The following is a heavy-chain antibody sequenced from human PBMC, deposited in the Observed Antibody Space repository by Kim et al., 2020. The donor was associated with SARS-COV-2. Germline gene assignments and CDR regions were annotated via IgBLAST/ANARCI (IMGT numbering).Heavy chain of an antibody. V-gene: IGHV5-51*01. Sequence: GESLKISCKTSGYIFTNYWIGWVRQMPGKGLEWMGIIYPPDSETKYSPTFQGQVTISADKSISTAFLQWSSLKASDTAIYYCVRHPGGAYCSGGRCYTYWGQATLVTVSS. CDR1: GYIFTNYW. CDR2: IYPPDSET. D-gene: IGHD2-15*01. CDR3: VRHPGGAYCSGGRCYTY. J-gene: IGHJ4*02.